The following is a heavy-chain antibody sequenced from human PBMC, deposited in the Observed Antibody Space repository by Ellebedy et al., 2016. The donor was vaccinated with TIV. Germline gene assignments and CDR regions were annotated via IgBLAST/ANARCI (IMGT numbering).Heavy chain of an antibody. Sequence: ASVKVSXXASGYTFTNSDINWVRQAPGQGLEWMGWISTYNGNTNYAQKLQGRVTMTTDTSTSTAYMELRSLRSDDTAVYYCARDRGTRYYFDYWGQGTLVTVSS. J-gene: IGHJ4*02. CDR3: ARDRGTRYYFDY. D-gene: IGHD2-2*01. CDR1: GYTFTNSD. CDR2: ISTYNGNT. V-gene: IGHV1-18*01.